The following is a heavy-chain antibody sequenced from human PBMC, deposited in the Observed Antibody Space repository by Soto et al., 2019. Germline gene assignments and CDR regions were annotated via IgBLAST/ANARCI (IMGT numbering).Heavy chain of an antibody. Sequence: EVQLVESGGGLVQPGRSLRLSCAASGFTFDDYAMHWVRQAPGKGLEWVSGISWNSGSIGYADSVKGRFTISRDNAKNSLYLQMNSLRAEDTALYYCAKELHPYGSGSYIFDYWGQGTLVTVSS. D-gene: IGHD3-10*01. CDR2: ISWNSGSI. J-gene: IGHJ4*02. CDR1: GFTFDDYA. CDR3: AKELHPYGSGSYIFDY. V-gene: IGHV3-9*01.